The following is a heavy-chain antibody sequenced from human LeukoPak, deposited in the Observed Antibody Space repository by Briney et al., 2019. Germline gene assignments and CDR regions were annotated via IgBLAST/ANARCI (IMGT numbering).Heavy chain of an antibody. D-gene: IGHD3-22*01. Sequence: SETLSLTCTVSGVSIGTYYWSWIRQSPGKGLECIGYIYYSGSTNYNPSLKSRVTISVDTSKNQFSLKLSSVTAADTAVYYCARFPSYDPHRMDVWGQGTTVTVSS. V-gene: IGHV4-59*01. CDR3: ARFPSYDPHRMDV. J-gene: IGHJ6*02. CDR2: IYYSGST. CDR1: GVSIGTYY.